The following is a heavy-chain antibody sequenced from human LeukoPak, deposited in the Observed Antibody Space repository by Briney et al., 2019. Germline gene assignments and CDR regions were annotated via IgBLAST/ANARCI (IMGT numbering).Heavy chain of an antibody. J-gene: IGHJ4*02. D-gene: IGHD6-13*01. CDR2: ISTASDYI. Sequence: GGSLRLSCAASGFTFSSYNMNWVRQAPGKGLEWVSSISTASDYIYYADSLKGRFTISRDNAKNSLYLQMNSLRAEDTAVYYCARVDTIAAAGSPPFDYWGQGTLVTVSS. CDR1: GFTFSSYN. V-gene: IGHV3-21*01. CDR3: ARVDTIAAAGSPPFDY.